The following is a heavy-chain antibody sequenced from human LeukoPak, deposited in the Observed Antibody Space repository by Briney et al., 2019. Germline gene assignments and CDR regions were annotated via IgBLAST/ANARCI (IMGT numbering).Heavy chain of an antibody. V-gene: IGHV3-9*01. CDR1: GFTFDDYA. J-gene: IGHJ4*02. CDR3: AKDTTRFREYSSSFDY. D-gene: IGHD6-6*01. CDR2: ISWNSGSI. Sequence: PGRSLRLSCAASGFTFDDYAMHWVRQAPGKGLEWVSGISWNSGSIGYADSVKGRFTISRDNAKNSLYLQMNSLRAEDTALYYCAKDTTRFREYSSSFDYWGQGTLVTVSS.